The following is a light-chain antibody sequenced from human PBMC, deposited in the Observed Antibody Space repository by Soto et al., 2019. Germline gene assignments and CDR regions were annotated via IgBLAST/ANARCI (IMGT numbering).Light chain of an antibody. CDR1: QSVSSSY. V-gene: IGKV3-20*01. J-gene: IGKJ4*01. CDR2: GAS. CDR3: QQYVT. Sequence: EIVFTQSPGTLSLSPGERATLSCRASQSVSSSYLAWYQQKPGQAPRLLIYGASSRATGIPDRFSGSGSGTDFTLTISRLEPEDFAVYYCQQYVTFGGGTKVDIK.